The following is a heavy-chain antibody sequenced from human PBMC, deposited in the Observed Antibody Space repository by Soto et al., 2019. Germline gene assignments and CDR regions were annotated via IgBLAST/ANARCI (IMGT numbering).Heavy chain of an antibody. CDR2: IYWNDDK. Sequence: QITLKESGPTLVKTTQTLTLTCTFSGFSLSGGGVGVGWIRQPPGKALEWVALIYWNDDKRYSPSLKNRLTITKGTPKYQVVLTMTNMDPVDTATYYCAHKMDTVDWFGPWGRGTLVTVYS. V-gene: IGHV2-5*01. CDR3: AHKMDTVDWFGP. CDR1: GFSLSGGGVG. J-gene: IGHJ5*02. D-gene: IGHD5-18*01.